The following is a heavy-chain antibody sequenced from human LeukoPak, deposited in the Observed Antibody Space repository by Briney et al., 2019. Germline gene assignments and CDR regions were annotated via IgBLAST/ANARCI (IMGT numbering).Heavy chain of an antibody. J-gene: IGHJ4*02. D-gene: IGHD6-19*01. CDR2: TNHDGSEK. CDR3: ARSPGSGWAPLDF. Sequence: GGSLRLSCEASGFTFSTYWITWVRQAPGKGLEWVATTNHDGSEKYFVDSVKGRFTISRDSAKNSLYLQMNSLRAEDTAVYFCARSPGSGWAPLDFWGQGTLVTVSS. CDR1: GFTFSTYW. V-gene: IGHV3-7*05.